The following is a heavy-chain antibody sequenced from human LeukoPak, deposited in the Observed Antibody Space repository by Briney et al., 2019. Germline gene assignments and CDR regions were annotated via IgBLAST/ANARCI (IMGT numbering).Heavy chain of an antibody. CDR3: ARGGYSGSYYADFQH. D-gene: IGHD1-26*01. J-gene: IGHJ1*01. CDR1: GFTFSDYY. Sequence: GGSLRLSCAASGFTFSDYYMTWIRQAPGKGLEWVSYISSSGSSLQYADSVKGRFTISRDNAKNSLYLQMNSLRAEDTAVYYCARGGYSGSYYADFQHWGQGTLVTVSS. V-gene: IGHV3-11*04. CDR2: ISSSGSSL.